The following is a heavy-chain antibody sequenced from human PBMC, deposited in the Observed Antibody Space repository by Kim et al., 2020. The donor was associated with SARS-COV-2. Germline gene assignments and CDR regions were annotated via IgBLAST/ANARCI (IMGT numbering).Heavy chain of an antibody. Sequence: SETLSLTCAVYGGSFSGYYWSWIRQPPGKGLEWIGEINHSGSTNYNPSLKSRVTISVDTSKNQFSLKLSSVTAADTAVYYCARGGYCSSTSCYGAYYYYGMDVCGQGTTVTVSS. V-gene: IGHV4-34*01. D-gene: IGHD2-2*01. CDR2: INHSGST. J-gene: IGHJ6*01. CDR3: ARGGYCSSTSCYGAYYYYGMDV. CDR1: GGSFSGYY.